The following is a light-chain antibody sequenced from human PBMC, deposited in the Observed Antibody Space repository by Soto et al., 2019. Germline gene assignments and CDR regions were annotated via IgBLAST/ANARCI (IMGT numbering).Light chain of an antibody. CDR2: GVS. CDR1: SSDIGSHNF. CDR3: SSYTSTYSWV. V-gene: IGLV2-14*01. Sequence: QSALTQPASVSVSPGQSITISCTGTSSDIGSHNFVSWHQQHPGKAPKFIIYGVSNRPSGVSNRFSGSKSGNTASLTISGLQADDEADYYCSSYTSTYSWVFGGGTKVTVL. J-gene: IGLJ3*02.